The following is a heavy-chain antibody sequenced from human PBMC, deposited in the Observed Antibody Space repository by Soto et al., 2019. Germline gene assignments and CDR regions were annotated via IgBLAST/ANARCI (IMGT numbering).Heavy chain of an antibody. V-gene: IGHV1-46*01. CDR3: TTDPNGYNWNYEWY. J-gene: IGHJ4*02. CDR2: INPNGGST. CDR1: ADTFTSYY. D-gene: IGHD1-7*01. Sequence: ASVKVSCKAPADTFTSYYIHWVRQAPGHGLEWMGIINPNGGSTRFAQTFQGRITMTTDTSTSTVYMELRSLRSEDTAVYYCTTDPNGYNWNYEWYWGQGTLVTVSS.